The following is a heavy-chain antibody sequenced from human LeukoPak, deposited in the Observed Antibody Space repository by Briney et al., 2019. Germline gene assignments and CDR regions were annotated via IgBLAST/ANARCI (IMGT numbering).Heavy chain of an antibody. J-gene: IGHJ4*02. Sequence: ASVKVSCKASGYTFTNFGISWVRQAPGQGLEWMGWLSAYDGSPNYAQRLQGRVTMTTDPSTSTAYMELRSLGSDDTAVYYCAKGGPYNPFDYWGQGTLVTVSS. V-gene: IGHV1-18*01. CDR1: GYTFTNFG. CDR3: AKGGPYNPFDY. D-gene: IGHD1-14*01. CDR2: LSAYDGSP.